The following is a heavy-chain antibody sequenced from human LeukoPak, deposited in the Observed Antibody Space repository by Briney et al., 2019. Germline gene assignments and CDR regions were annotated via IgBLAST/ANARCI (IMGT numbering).Heavy chain of an antibody. CDR2: IYSGGNT. J-gene: IGHJ4*02. V-gene: IGHV3-53*01. CDR1: VFTVSRNY. Sequence: GGSLRLSCEASVFTVSRNYMSWVRQAPGKGLEWVSVIYSGGNTYYADFVKGRFTISRDNSKNTLYLQINSLTAEDTAVYYCANLPRGDYWGLGTLVTVSS. CDR3: ANLPRGDY. D-gene: IGHD3-10*01.